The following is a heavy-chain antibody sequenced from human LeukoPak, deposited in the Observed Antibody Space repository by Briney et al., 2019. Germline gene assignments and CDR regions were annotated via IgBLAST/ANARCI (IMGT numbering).Heavy chain of an antibody. V-gene: IGHV3-66*01. D-gene: IGHD2-15*01. Sequence: GGALRLSCGAAGFNVRSGYMSWVRQAPGKGLEWVSAISGSGGSTYYADSVKGRFTISRDNSKNTLYLQMNGLRAADTAVYYCASESVGYCSGGSCYGEMDYYYYGMDVWGQGTTVTVSS. CDR1: GFNVRSGY. CDR2: ISGSGGST. J-gene: IGHJ6*02. CDR3: ASESVGYCSGGSCYGEMDYYYYGMDV.